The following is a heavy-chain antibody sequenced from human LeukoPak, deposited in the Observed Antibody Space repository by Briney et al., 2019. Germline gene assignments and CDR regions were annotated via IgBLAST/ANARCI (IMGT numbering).Heavy chain of an antibody. V-gene: IGHV1-46*01. CDR2: INPSGGST. Sequence: ASVKVSCKASGYTFTSYYMHWVRQAPGQGLEWMGIINPSGGSTSYAQKFQGRVTMTEDTSTDTAYMELSSLRSEDTAVYYCATVDYYDSSGYYNFDYWGQGTLVTVSS. D-gene: IGHD3-22*01. CDR3: ATVDYYDSSGYYNFDY. CDR1: GYTFTSYY. J-gene: IGHJ4*02.